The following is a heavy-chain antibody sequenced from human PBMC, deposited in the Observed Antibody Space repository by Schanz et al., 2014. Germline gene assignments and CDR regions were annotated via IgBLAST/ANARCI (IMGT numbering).Heavy chain of an antibody. CDR2: LTGSGTTT. D-gene: IGHD6-13*01. Sequence: VQLVESGGGLVQPGGSVRLSCAASGFSFRKSAMSSVRQAPGKGLEWVSALTGSGTTTYYADSVKGRFTISRDNSKNTLDLQMNSLRAEDTAIYYCAKDLAAVGVFDYWGQGSLVTVSP. CDR3: AKDLAAVGVFDY. J-gene: IGHJ4*02. V-gene: IGHV3-23*04. CDR1: GFSFRKSA.